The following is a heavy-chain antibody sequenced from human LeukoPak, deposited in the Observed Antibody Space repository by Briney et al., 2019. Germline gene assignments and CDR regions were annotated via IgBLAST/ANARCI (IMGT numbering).Heavy chain of an antibody. J-gene: IGHJ4*02. D-gene: IGHD3-22*01. V-gene: IGHV3-23*01. CDR3: ASVSYYYDSSGYYPHYFDY. CDR1: GFTFSSYG. CDR2: ISGSGGST. Sequence: PGGTLRLSCAASGFTFSSYGMSWVRQAPGKGLEWVSVISGSGGSTYYADSVKGRFTISRDNAKNTLYLQMNSLRAEDAAVFYCASVSYYYDSSGYYPHYFDYWGQGTLVTVSS.